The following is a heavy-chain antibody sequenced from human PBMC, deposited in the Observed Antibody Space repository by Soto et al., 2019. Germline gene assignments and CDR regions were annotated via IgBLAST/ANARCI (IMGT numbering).Heavy chain of an antibody. J-gene: IGHJ2*01. Sequence: QVQLQESGPGLVKPSETLWLTCTVSGGSISSYYWSWIRRSPGEGLEWIGYIYYDGNTDYNPSLKTRVTISVDTSNNQFSLKLTSVTAADTAVYYCARESRWSGYFDLWGRGTLVTVSS. V-gene: IGHV4-59*01. CDR3: ARESRWSGYFDL. CDR2: IYYDGNT. CDR1: GGSISSYY. D-gene: IGHD2-15*01.